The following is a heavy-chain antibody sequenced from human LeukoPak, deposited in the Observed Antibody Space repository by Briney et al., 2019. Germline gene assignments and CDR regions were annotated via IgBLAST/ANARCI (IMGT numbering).Heavy chain of an antibody. Sequence: SETLSLTCTVSGGSISSYYWSWIRQPPGKGLEWIGYIYYSGSTNYNPSLKSRVTISVDTSKNQFSLKLSSVTAADTTVYYCARGLEDTALDYWGQGTLVTVSS. CDR2: IYYSGST. J-gene: IGHJ4*02. D-gene: IGHD5-18*01. CDR1: GGSISSYY. CDR3: ARGLEDTALDY. V-gene: IGHV4-59*01.